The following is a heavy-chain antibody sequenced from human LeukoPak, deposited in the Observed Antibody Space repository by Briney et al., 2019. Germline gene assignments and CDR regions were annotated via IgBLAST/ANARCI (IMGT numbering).Heavy chain of an antibody. CDR3: ARGEILTGYYDY. D-gene: IGHD3-9*01. V-gene: IGHV4-61*09. J-gene: IGHJ4*02. Sequence: PSETLSLTCTVSGDSINSGNNYWSWIRQPAGKGPEWIGHIYSSGTTNYNPSLKSRVTISVDTSKNQFSLRLSSVTAADTAVYYCARGEILTGYYDYWGQGTLVTVSS. CDR2: IYSSGTT. CDR1: GDSINSGNNY.